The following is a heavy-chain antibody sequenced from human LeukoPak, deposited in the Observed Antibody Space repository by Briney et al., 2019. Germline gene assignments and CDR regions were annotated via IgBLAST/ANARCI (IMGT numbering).Heavy chain of an antibody. CDR1: GFSFSSYA. CDR3: ARVVVAALDY. J-gene: IGHJ4*02. V-gene: IGHV3-23*01. CDR2: ITGSGGST. D-gene: IGHD2-15*01. Sequence: GGSLRLSCAASGFSFSSYAMNWVRQAPGKGLEWVSTITGSGGSTYDADSVKGRFTISRDNSKNTLYLQMNSLRAEDTAVYYCARVVVAALDYWGQGTLVTVSS.